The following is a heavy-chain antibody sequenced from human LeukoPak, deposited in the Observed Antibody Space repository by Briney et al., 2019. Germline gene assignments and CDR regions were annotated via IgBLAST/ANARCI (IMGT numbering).Heavy chain of an antibody. CDR1: GFXFSSYG. V-gene: IGHV3-30*02. D-gene: IGHD6-13*01. CDR3: AKDPGIAAAGISYFDY. Sequence: PGGSLRLSCAASGFXFSSYGMHWVRQAPGKGLEWVALIWYDGTNKDYGDSVKGRFTISRDNSKNTLYLQMNSLRAEDTAVYYCAKDPGIAAAGISYFDYWGQGTLVIVSS. CDR2: IWYDGTNK. J-gene: IGHJ4*02.